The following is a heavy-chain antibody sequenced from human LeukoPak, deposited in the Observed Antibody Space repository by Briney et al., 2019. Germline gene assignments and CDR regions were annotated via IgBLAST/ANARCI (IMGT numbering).Heavy chain of an antibody. CDR3: AKTRGVVPAAIGLPFDY. CDR2: ISGSGGST. V-gene: IGHV3-23*01. D-gene: IGHD2-2*01. CDR1: GFTFSSYA. J-gene: IGHJ4*02. Sequence: GGTLRLSCAASGFTFSSYAMSWVRQAPGKGLEWVSAISGSGGSTYYADSVKGRFTISRDNSKNTLYLQMNSLRAEDVAVYYCAKTRGVVPAAIGLPFDYWGQGTLVTVSS.